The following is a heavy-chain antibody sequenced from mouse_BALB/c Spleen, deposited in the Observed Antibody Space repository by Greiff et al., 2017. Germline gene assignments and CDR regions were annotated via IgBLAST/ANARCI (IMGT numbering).Heavy chain of an antibody. Sequence: EVQLQQSGPELMKPGASVKISCKASGYSFTSYYMDWVKQSPGKSLEWIGYIDPLNGGTNYNQKFKGKATLTADKSSSTAYMHLSSLTSEDSAVYYYVLQTGTEGYLDYWGQGTTLTVSS. V-gene: IGHV1-28*01. J-gene: IGHJ2*01. D-gene: IGHD4-1*01. CDR3: VLQTGTEGYLDY. CDR1: GYSFTSYY. CDR2: IDPLNGGT.